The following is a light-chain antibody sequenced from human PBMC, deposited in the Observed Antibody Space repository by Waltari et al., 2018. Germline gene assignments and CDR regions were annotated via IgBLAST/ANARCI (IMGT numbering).Light chain of an antibody. V-gene: IGKV3-20*01. CDR2: GTS. CDR3: QQYERSPDT. J-gene: IGKJ5*01. Sequence: DIVLTQSPGTMSLSPGARATLSGRTSQSVASDSFAWYQQQPGQAPRLLIYGTSNRATGIPDRVSGSGYGTDFTLTISRLEPEDFAVYYCQQYERSPDTFGQGTRLEIK. CDR1: QSVASDS.